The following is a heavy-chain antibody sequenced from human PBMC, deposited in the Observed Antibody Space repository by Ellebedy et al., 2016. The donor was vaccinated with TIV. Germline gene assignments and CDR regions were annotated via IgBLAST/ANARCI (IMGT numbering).Heavy chain of an antibody. Sequence: GESLKISCAASGFTFSSYWMSWVRQAPGKGLEWVANIKQDGSEKYYVDSVKGRFTISRDNAKNSLYLQMNSLRAEDTAVYYCAREAYSSSSKEAHDAFDIWGQGTMVTVSS. V-gene: IGHV3-7*03. D-gene: IGHD6-6*01. CDR1: GFTFSSYW. J-gene: IGHJ3*02. CDR3: AREAYSSSSKEAHDAFDI. CDR2: IKQDGSEK.